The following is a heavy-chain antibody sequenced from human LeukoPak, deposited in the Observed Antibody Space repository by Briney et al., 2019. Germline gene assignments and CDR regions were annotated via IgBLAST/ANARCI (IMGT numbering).Heavy chain of an antibody. CDR3: AKDFIVGATSNWFDP. CDR1: GFTFSSYA. J-gene: IGHJ5*02. V-gene: IGHV3-30-3*01. D-gene: IGHD1-26*01. CDR2: ISYDGSNK. Sequence: GGSLRLSCAASGFTFSSYAMHWVRQAPGKGLEWVAVISYDGSNKYYADSVKGRFTISRDNSKNTLYLQMNSLRAEDTAVYYCAKDFIVGATSNWFDPWGQGTLVTVSS.